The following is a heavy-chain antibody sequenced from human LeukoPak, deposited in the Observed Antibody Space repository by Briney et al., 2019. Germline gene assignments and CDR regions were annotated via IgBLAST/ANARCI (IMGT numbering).Heavy chain of an antibody. V-gene: IGHV3-64*01. CDR1: GFTFSSYA. CDR2: ISSNGGST. D-gene: IGHD6-13*01. CDR3: AGASSSWYEGDI. Sequence: GGSLRLSCAASGFTFSSYAMHWVRQAPGKGLEYVSAISSNGGSTYYANSVKGRFTISRDNSKNTLYLQMGSLRAEDMAVYYCAGASSSWYEGDIWGQGTMVTVSS. J-gene: IGHJ3*02.